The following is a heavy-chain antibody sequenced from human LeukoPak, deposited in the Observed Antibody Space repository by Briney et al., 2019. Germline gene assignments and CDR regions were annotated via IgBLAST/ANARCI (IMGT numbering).Heavy chain of an antibody. J-gene: IGHJ4*02. CDR3: ARDRSISAAGDTY. V-gene: IGHV3-74*01. Sequence: GGSLRLSCAASGFTFSDYWMHWVRQAPGKGLVWVSRVNRDGSSTSYADSVKGRFTISRDNAKNTLSLQMNSLRAKDTAVYYCARDRSISAAGDTYWGQGTLVTVSS. CDR2: VNRDGSST. CDR1: GFTFSDYW. D-gene: IGHD6-13*01.